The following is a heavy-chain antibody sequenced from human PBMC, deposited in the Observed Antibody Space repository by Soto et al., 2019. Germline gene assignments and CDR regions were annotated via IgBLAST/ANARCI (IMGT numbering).Heavy chain of an antibody. Sequence: PSETLSLTCAVYGGTFSGYYWSWIRQPPGKGLEWIGEINHSGSTNYNPSLKSRVTISVDTSKNQFSLKLSSVTAADTAVYYCARGRVVVVVAATGGASYYGMDVWGQGTTVTVSS. J-gene: IGHJ6*02. CDR1: GGTFSGYY. D-gene: IGHD2-15*01. CDR3: ARGRVVVVVAATGGASYYGMDV. CDR2: INHSGST. V-gene: IGHV4-34*01.